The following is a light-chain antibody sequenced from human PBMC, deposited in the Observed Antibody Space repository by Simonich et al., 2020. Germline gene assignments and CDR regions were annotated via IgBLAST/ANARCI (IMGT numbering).Light chain of an antibody. CDR2: EVS. J-gene: IGLJ3*02. Sequence: QSALTQPPSASGSPGQSVTISCTGTSSDVGGYNYVSWYQQHPGKAPKLMIYEVSKRPSGVPDRFSGSKSCNTAPLTVSGLQAEDEADYYCSSYAGSNRRVFGGGTKLTVL. V-gene: IGLV2-8*01. CDR1: SSDVGGYNY. CDR3: SSYAGSNRRV.